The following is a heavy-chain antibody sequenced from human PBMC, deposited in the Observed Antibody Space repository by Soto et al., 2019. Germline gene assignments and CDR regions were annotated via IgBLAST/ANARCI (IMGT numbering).Heavy chain of an antibody. D-gene: IGHD3-10*01. CDR3: ARGPRSYYYGSGSYLDY. Sequence: PSETLSLTCAVYGGSFSGYYWSWIRQPPGKGLEWIGEINHSGSTNYNPSLKSRVTISVDTSKNQFSLKLSSVTAADTAVYYCARGPRSYYYGSGSYLDYWGQGTLVTVSS. CDR1: GGSFSGYY. CDR2: INHSGST. J-gene: IGHJ4*02. V-gene: IGHV4-34*01.